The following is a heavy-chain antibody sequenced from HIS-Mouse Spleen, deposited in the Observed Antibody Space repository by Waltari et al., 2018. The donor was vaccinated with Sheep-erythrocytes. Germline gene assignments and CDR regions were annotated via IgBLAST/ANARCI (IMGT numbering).Heavy chain of an antibody. V-gene: IGHV4-39*07. J-gene: IGHJ4*02. CDR2: LYYSGST. D-gene: IGHD6-6*01. Sequence: QLQLQESGPGLVKPSETLSLTCTVSGGSISSRCYHWGWVRQPPGKGLEWIGGLYYSGSTYYNPSLKSRVTISVDTSKNQFSLKLSSVTAADTAVYYCARVSVAARFDYWGQGTLVTVSS. CDR3: ARVSVAARFDY. CDR1: GGSISSRCYH.